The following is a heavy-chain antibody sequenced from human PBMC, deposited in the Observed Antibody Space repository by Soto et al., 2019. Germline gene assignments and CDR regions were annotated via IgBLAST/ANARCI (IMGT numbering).Heavy chain of an antibody. CDR1: GFTFDDNA. V-gene: IGHV3-9*01. CDR2: ISWNSGSI. CDR3: AKDIGYSNPVGMDV. Sequence: EVQLVESGGGLVQPGRSLRLSCAASGFTFDDNAMNWVRQAPGKGLEWVSGISWNSGSIGYAVSVKGRFTISRDNAKNSLYLQMNSLRAEDTALYYCAKDIGYSNPVGMDVWGQGTTVTVSS. D-gene: IGHD4-4*01. J-gene: IGHJ6*02.